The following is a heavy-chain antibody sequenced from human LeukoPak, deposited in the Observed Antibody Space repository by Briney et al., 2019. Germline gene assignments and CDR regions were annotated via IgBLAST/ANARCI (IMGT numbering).Heavy chain of an antibody. Sequence: SVKVSCKASGYTFTSYDINWVRQAPGQGLEWMGGIIPIFGTANYAQKFQGRVTITTDESTSTAYMELSSLRSEDTAVYYCARDPTYDILTGSAYYFDYWGQGTLVTVSS. CDR2: IIPIFGTA. V-gene: IGHV1-69*05. CDR3: ARDPTYDILTGSAYYFDY. CDR1: GYTFTSYD. D-gene: IGHD3-9*01. J-gene: IGHJ4*02.